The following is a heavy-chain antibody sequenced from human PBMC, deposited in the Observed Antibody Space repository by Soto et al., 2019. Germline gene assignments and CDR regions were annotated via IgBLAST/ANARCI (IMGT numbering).Heavy chain of an antibody. CDR2: IYYSGST. D-gene: IGHD5-18*01. Sequence: QVQLQESGPGLVKPSETLSLTCTVSGGSISSYYWSWIRQPPGKGLEWIGYIYYSGSTNYNPSLNSGASITXDTSNNQFSLKLSSVTAADTAVYYCARRYGSCFDYWGQGTLVTVSS. J-gene: IGHJ4*02. CDR3: ARRYGSCFDY. CDR1: GGSISSYY. V-gene: IGHV4-59*08.